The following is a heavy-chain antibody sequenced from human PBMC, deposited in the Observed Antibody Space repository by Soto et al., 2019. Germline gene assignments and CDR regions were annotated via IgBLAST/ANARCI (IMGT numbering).Heavy chain of an antibody. CDR1: GFRFNDYY. Sequence: QVQLVESGGGLVKPGGSLRLSCAAAGFRFNDYYMTWIRQAPGKGLEWVSYISSGSSTIYYAHSVKGRFTISRDNAKNSLYLQMHSLRAEDTAVYYCATSSGALAASFPYYFDYCGQGTLVTVSS. V-gene: IGHV3-11*01. CDR2: ISSGSSTI. CDR3: ATSSGALAASFPYYFDY. D-gene: IGHD6-25*01. J-gene: IGHJ4*02.